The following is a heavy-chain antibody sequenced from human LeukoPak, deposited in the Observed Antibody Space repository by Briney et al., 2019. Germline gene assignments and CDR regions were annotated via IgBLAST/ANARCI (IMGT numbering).Heavy chain of an antibody. V-gene: IGHV4-4*02. CDR1: GGSISSDNW. D-gene: IGHD4-23*01. CDR3: ARETTVVTGGGPD. CDR2: IYHSGGT. Sequence: KPSGTLSLTCAVSGGSISSDNWWGWVRQTPGKGLEWIGEIYHSGGTNYNPSLKSRVTISVEKTKNQFPLELISVTAADTAVYYCARETTVVTGGGPDWGQGTLVTVSS. J-gene: IGHJ4*02.